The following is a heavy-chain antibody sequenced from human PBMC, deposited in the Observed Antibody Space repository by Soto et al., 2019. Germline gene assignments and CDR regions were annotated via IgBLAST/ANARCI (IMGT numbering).Heavy chain of an antibody. CDR1: GFTFSSYG. J-gene: IGHJ6*02. CDR2: ISYDGSNK. V-gene: IGHV3-30*18. CDR3: AKYGMDV. Sequence: SGGSLRLSCAASGFTFSSYGMHWVRQAPGKGLEWVAVISYDGSNKYYADSVKGRFTISRDNSKNTLYLQMNSLRAEDTAVYYCAKYGMDVWGQGTTVTVSS.